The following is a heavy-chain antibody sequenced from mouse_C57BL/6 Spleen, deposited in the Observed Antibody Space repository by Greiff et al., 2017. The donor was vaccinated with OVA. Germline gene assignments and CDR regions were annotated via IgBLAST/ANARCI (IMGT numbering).Heavy chain of an antibody. Sequence: VQLQQPGAELVRPGSSVKLSCKASGYTFTSYWMHWVKQRPIQGLEWIGNIDPSDSETHYNQKFKDKATLTVDKSSSTAYMQLSSLTSEDSAVYYCARGGYYGSNSYWYFDVWGTGTTVTVSS. CDR1: GYTFTSYW. D-gene: IGHD1-1*01. V-gene: IGHV1-52*01. CDR2: IDPSDSET. CDR3: ARGGYYGSNSYWYFDV. J-gene: IGHJ1*03.